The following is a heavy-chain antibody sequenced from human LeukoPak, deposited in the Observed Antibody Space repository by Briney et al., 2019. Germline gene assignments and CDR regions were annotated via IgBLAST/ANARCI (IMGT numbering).Heavy chain of an antibody. J-gene: IGHJ1*01. CDR3: ASCSSTSCYGVSFGYFQH. CDR1: GYTFTDYY. CDR2: INPNSGGT. V-gene: IGHV1-2*02. Sequence: ASVTVSFTASGYTFTDYYIHWVRQAPGQGLEWMAWINPNSGGTNYSQKFQGRVTMTMDTSISTAYMELSRLRSDDTAVYDCASCSSTSCYGVSFGYFQHWGQGTLVTVSS. D-gene: IGHD2-2*01.